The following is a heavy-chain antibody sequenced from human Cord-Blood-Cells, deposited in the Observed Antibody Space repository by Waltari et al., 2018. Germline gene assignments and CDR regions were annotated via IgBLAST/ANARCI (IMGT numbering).Heavy chain of an antibody. D-gene: IGHD5-12*01. J-gene: IGHJ4*02. V-gene: IGHV1-24*01. CDR1: GYTLIELS. CDR3: ATDQDGYSGYDYFDY. Sequence: QVQLVQSGAEVKTPGASGKVSCRVFGYTLIELSMHSVRQGPGKGLEWMGVIDPEDGETIYAQKFQGRVTMTEDTSTDTAYMELGSLRSEDTSVYYCATDQDGYSGYDYFDYWGQGTLVTVSS. CDR2: IDPEDGET.